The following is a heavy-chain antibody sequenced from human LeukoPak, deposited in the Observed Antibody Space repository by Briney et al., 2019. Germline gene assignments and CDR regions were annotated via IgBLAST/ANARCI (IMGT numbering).Heavy chain of an antibody. CDR1: GGTFSSYA. V-gene: IGHV1-69*04. CDR2: IIPILGIA. Sequence: VASVKVSCKASGGTFSSYAISWVRQAPGQGLEWMGRIIPILGIANYAQKFQGRVTITADKSTSTAYMELSSLRSEDTAVYYCARVPGRSYSGSYPLDYWGQGTLVTVSS. D-gene: IGHD1-26*01. CDR3: ARVPGRSYSGSYPLDY. J-gene: IGHJ4*02.